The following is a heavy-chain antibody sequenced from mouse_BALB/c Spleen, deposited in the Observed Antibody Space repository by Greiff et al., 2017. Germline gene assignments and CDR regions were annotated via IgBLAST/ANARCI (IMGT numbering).Heavy chain of an antibody. CDR3: ARIAVVATRYFDV. J-gene: IGHJ1*01. CDR2: ISSGGST. Sequence: EVKLMESGGGLVKPGGSLKLSCAASGFTFSSYAMSWVRQTPEKRLEWVASISSGGSTYYPDSVKGRFTISRDNARNILYLQMSSLRSEDTAMYYCARIAVVATRYFDVWGAGTTVTVSS. V-gene: IGHV5-6-5*01. D-gene: IGHD1-1*01. CDR1: GFTFSSYA.